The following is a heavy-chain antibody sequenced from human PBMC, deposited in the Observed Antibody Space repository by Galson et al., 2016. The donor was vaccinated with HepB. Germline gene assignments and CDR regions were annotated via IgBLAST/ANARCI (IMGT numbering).Heavy chain of an antibody. Sequence: SLRLSCAVSGFTFSRSDMHWVRQAPGKGLEWVAVIWSDGSNRYYADSVKGRLTISRDNSKNTLFLQMNSLRAEDTAVYFCARDPHASGWAAYYFGARGQGTLVTVSS. V-gene: IGHV3-33*01. CDR1: GFTFSRSD. CDR3: ARDPHASGWAAYYFGA. D-gene: IGHD6-19*01. CDR2: IWSDGSNR. J-gene: IGHJ5*02.